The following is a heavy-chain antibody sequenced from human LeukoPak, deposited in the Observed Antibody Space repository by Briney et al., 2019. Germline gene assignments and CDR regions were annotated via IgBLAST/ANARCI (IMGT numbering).Heavy chain of an antibody. J-gene: IGHJ5*02. CDR3: ARGVNRITIFVWFDH. Sequence: SVKVSCKASGGTFSSYAISWVRQAPGQGLEWMGGIIPIFGTANYAQKFQGRVTITADESTSTAYMELSSLRSEDTAVYYCARGVNRITIFVWFDHWGQGTLVTVSS. V-gene: IGHV1-69*13. CDR1: GGTFSSYA. CDR2: IIPIFGTA. D-gene: IGHD3-3*01.